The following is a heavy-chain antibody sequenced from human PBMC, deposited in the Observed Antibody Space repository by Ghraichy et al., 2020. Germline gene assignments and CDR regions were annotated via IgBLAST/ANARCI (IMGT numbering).Heavy chain of an antibody. V-gene: IGHV4-34*01. J-gene: IGHJ4*02. Sequence: SETLSLTCAVYGGSFSGYYWSWIRQPPGKGLEWIGEINHSGSTNYNPSLKSRVTISVDTSKNQFSLKLSSVTAADTAVYYCARGYVVRGVITRWGQGTLVTVSS. CDR3: ARGYVVRGVITR. CDR1: GGSFSGYY. D-gene: IGHD3-10*01. CDR2: INHSGST.